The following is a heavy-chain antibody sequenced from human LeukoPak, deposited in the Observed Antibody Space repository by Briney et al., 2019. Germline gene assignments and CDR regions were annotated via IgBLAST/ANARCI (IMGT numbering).Heavy chain of an antibody. CDR2: IYYSGST. V-gene: IGHV4-59*12. D-gene: IGHD3-10*01. J-gene: IGHJ1*01. CDR3: ARLRGSGTPARYFQH. Sequence: SETLSLTCTVSGGSISSYYWSWIRQPPGKGLEWIGYIYYSGSTNYNPSLKSRVTISGDTSKNQFSLKLSSVTAADTAVYYCARLRGSGTPARYFQHWGQGTLVTVSS. CDR1: GGSISSYY.